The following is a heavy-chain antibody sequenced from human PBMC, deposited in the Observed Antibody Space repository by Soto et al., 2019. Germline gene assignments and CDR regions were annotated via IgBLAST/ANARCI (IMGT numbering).Heavy chain of an antibody. CDR2: VIPIFGTA. D-gene: IGHD6-6*01. J-gene: IGHJ5*02. V-gene: IGHV1-69*12. Sequence: QVQLVQSGAEVKKPGSSVKVSCKASGGTFSSYAISWVRQAPGQGLEWMGGVIPIFGTANYAQKFQGRVTITADESTITAYMELSSLRCEDTAVYYCARDHADRSSSYNWFDPWGQGTLVTVSS. CDR3: ARDHADRSSSYNWFDP. CDR1: GGTFSSYA.